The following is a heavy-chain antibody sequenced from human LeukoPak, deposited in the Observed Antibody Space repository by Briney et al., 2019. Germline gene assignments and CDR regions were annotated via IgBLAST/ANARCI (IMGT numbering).Heavy chain of an antibody. Sequence: GGSLRLSCAASGFTFSNYGMNWVRQAPGKGLEWASALSSSGGSTYYADSVKGRFTISRDNSKNTLYLQMNSLRAEDTAVYYCAKEGGFSKGGFDYWGQGTLVTVSS. J-gene: IGHJ4*02. CDR1: GFTFSNYG. CDR2: LSSSGGST. V-gene: IGHV3-23*01. D-gene: IGHD3-3*02. CDR3: AKEGGFSKGGFDY.